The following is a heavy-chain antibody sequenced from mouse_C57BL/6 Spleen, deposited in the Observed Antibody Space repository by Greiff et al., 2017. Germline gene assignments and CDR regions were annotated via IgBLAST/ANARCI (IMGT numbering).Heavy chain of an antibody. CDR2: INPSTGGT. Sequence: QLQQSGPELVKPGASVKISCKASGYSFTGYYMNWVKQSPEKSLEWIGEINPSTGGTTYNQKFKAKATLTVDKSSSTAYMQLKSLTSEDSAVYYCARGYFDVWGTGTTVTVSS. CDR3: ARGYFDV. CDR1: GYSFTGYY. J-gene: IGHJ1*03. V-gene: IGHV1-42*01.